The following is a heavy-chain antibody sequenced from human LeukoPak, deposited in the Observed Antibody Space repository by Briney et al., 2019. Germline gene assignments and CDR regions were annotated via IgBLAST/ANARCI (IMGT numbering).Heavy chain of an antibody. Sequence: ASVNVSCKASGYTFASYAMNWVRQAPGQGLEWMGRINTNTGNPTYAQGFTGRFVFSLDTSVSTAYLQISSLKAEDTAVYYCAIRYNGNYYDCWGQGTLVTVSS. V-gene: IGHV7-4-1*02. CDR2: INTNTGNP. D-gene: IGHD1-26*01. CDR1: GYTFASYA. CDR3: AIRYNGNYYDC. J-gene: IGHJ4*02.